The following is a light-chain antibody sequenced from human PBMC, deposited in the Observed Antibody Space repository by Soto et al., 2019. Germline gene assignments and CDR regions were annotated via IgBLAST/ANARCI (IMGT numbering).Light chain of an antibody. Sequence: DIPMTQSPSSLSASVGDRVTITCRASQSISSYLNWYQQKPGKAPKLLIYAAATLQSGVPSSFSGSGSPTDFTLTISILQPEDFGTYYCQQTYTTSCSFGQGTKLQ. J-gene: IGKJ2*01. CDR2: AAA. V-gene: IGKV1-39*01. CDR1: QSISSY. CDR3: QQTYTTSCS.